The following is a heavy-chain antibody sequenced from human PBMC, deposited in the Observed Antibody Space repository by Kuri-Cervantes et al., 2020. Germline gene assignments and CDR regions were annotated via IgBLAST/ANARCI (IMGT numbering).Heavy chain of an antibody. CDR1: GYSISSGYY. D-gene: IGHD2-21*02. V-gene: IGHV4-38-2*02. CDR2: IYHSGST. Sequence: SETLSLTCTVSGYSISSGYYWGWIRQPPGKGLEWIGSIYHSGSTYYNPSLKSRVTISVDTSKNQFSLKMNSVTAADTAIYYCARDYQAGWGLSYWGQGTLVTVSS. CDR3: ARDYQAGWGLSY. J-gene: IGHJ4*02.